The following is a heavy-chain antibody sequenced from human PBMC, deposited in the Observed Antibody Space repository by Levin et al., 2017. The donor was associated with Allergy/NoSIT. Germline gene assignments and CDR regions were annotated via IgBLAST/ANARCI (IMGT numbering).Heavy chain of an antibody. CDR3: ARGPGVGASDFKY. V-gene: IGHV4-34*01. Sequence: KPSETLSLTCAVYGGSFSVYYWTWIRQPPGKGLEWIGEINDSGSTNSNPSLKSRVTISIDTSKNQFSLKVTSVTAADTAMDYCARGPGVGASDFKYWGPGTLVTVSS. D-gene: IGHD1-26*01. CDR1: GGSFSVYY. J-gene: IGHJ4*02. CDR2: INDSGST.